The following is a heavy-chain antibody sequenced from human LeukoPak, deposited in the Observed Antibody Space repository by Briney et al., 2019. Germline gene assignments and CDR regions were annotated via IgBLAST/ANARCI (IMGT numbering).Heavy chain of an antibody. Sequence: QSGGSLRLSCAASGFTFSSYAMHWVRQAPGKGLEWVAVISYDGSNKYYADSVKGRFTISRDNSKNTLYLQMNSLRAEDTAVYYCARGGPAAGRFDYWGQGTLVTVSS. CDR3: ARGGPAAGRFDY. CDR1: GFTFSSYA. V-gene: IGHV3-30*14. D-gene: IGHD6-13*01. CDR2: ISYDGSNK. J-gene: IGHJ4*02.